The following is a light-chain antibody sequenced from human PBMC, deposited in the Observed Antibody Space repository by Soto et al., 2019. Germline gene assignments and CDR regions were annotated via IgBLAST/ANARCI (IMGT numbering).Light chain of an antibody. CDR3: QQYGSSQWT. V-gene: IGKV3-20*01. Sequence: ESVLTQSPGTLCLSPGERATLSCRASQSVSSSYLAWYQQKPGQAPRLLIYGASSRATGIPDRFSGSGSGTDFTLTISRLEPEDFAVYYCQQYGSSQWTFGQGTKVEIK. J-gene: IGKJ1*01. CDR2: GAS. CDR1: QSVSSSY.